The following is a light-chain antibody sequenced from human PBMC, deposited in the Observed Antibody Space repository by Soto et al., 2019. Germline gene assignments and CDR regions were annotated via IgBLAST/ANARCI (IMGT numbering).Light chain of an antibody. CDR2: DAS. CDR3: QQCATSPLT. Sequence: EIVLTLSPGTLSLSPGERATLSCRASQSVSNNYVAWYQQKPGQAPRLLIYDASSRATGIPDRFSGSGSGTDFTLTISRLELEDFAVYYCQQCATSPLTFGQGTRVDIK. CDR1: QSVSNNY. V-gene: IGKV3-20*01. J-gene: IGKJ1*01.